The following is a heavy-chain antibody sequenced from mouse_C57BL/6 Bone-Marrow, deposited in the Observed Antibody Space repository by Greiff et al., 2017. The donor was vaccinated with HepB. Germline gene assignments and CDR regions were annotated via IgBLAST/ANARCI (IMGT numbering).Heavy chain of an antibody. CDR1: GFTFTSYA. CDR3: AREGNPYCSNYVGFAY. V-gene: IGHV5-4*01. CDR2: ISDGGRYT. D-gene: IGHD2-5*01. Sequence: EVKLVESGGGLVKPGGSLKLTCAASGFTFTSYAMPWVRQTPGKRLEWVGTISDGGRYTYYTDNVKGRFTISRDNAKNNVYLQMSHLKSEDTAMYYCAREGNPYCSNYVGFAYWGQGTLVTVSA. J-gene: IGHJ3*01.